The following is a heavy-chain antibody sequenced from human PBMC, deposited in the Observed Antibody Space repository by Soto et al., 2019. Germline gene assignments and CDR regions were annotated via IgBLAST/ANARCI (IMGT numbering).Heavy chain of an antibody. J-gene: IGHJ5*02. CDR3: ARRRWLTTSWFDP. CDR1: GGSITSSSYY. CDR2: IDYRGNT. Sequence: PSETLSLTCTVSGGSITSSSYYWGWIRQSPGKGLEWIGDIDYRGNTYYNPSLKSRVTIPADTSKNQFSLKLTHVTAADTAVYYCARRRWLTTSWFDPWGQGSLVTVSS. D-gene: IGHD4-17*01. V-gene: IGHV4-39*01.